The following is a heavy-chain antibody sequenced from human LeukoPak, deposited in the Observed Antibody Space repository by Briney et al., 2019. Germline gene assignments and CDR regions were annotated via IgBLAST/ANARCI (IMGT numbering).Heavy chain of an antibody. J-gene: IGHJ6*03. CDR3: TRTFGYYYFYMGV. CDR1: GFTFGDYA. Sequence: GGSLRLSCAASGFTFGDYAMSWVRQAPGKGLEWVGFIRTEAYDGATDYGASVKGRFTISRDDSENIAYLQMNSLNTEDTAVYYCTRTFGYYYFYMGVWGKGTTAIVSS. D-gene: IGHD3-16*01. V-gene: IGHV3-49*04. CDR2: IRTEAYDGAT.